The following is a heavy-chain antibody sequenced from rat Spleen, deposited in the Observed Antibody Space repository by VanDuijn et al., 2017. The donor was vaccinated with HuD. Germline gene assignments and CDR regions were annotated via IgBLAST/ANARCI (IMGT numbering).Heavy chain of an antibody. CDR1: GFTFSNYY. CDR2: VSMGGTNT. D-gene: IGHD1-11*01. V-gene: IGHV5S23*01. CDR3: ARLGTEAIGNWFSY. J-gene: IGHJ3*01. Sequence: EVQLVESGGGLVQPGRSLKLSCAASGFTFSNYYMTWVRQAPTKGMEWVAYVSMGGTNTFYRDSVKGRFTISRDNAKSTLYLQVDSLRSEDTATYYCARLGTEAIGNWFSYWGQGTLVTVSS.